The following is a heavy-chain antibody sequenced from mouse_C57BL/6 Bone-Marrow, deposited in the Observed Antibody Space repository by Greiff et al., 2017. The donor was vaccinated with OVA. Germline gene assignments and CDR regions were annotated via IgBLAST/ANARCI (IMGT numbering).Heavy chain of an antibody. Sequence: QVQLQQPGAELVMPGASVKLSCKASGYTFTSYWMHWVKQRPGQGLEWIGEIDPSDSYTNYNQKFKGKSTLTVDKSSSTAYMQLSILTSEDSAVYYCARLRDGSSFAMDYWGQGTSVTVSS. CDR3: ARLRDGSSFAMDY. J-gene: IGHJ4*01. CDR1: GYTFTSYW. CDR2: IDPSDSYT. V-gene: IGHV1-69*01. D-gene: IGHD1-1*01.